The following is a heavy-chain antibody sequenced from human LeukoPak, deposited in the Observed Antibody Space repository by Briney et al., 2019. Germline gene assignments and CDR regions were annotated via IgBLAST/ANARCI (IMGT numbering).Heavy chain of an antibody. V-gene: IGHV4-4*07. Sequence: SETLSLTCTVSGGSISSYYWSWIRQPAGKGLEWIGRIYISGSTNYNPSLKSRVTMSVDTSKNQFSLKLSSVTAADTAVYYCARESYYYGSGSYSTPNWFDPWGQGTLVTVSS. CDR1: GGSISSYY. CDR3: ARESYYYGSGSYSTPNWFDP. CDR2: IYISGST. D-gene: IGHD3-10*01. J-gene: IGHJ5*02.